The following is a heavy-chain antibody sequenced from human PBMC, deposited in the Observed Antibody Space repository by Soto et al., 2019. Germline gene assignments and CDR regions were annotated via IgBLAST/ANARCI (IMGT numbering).Heavy chain of an antibody. CDR2: IYHSGST. D-gene: IGHD4-4*01. V-gene: IGHV4-38-2*01. J-gene: IGHJ5*02. CDR1: GYSISIGYY. Sequence: SETLAVVSAVSGYSISIGYYWGWIRQPPGKGLEWIGSIYHSGSTYYNPSLKSRVTISVDTSKNQFSLKLSSVTAADTAVYYCARGIYSKLFDPWGQGTLVTVSS. CDR3: ARGIYSKLFDP.